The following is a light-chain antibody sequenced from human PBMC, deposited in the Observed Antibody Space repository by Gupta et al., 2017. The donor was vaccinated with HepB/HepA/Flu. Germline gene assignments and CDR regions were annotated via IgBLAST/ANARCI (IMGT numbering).Light chain of an antibody. J-gene: IGKJ2*04. V-gene: IGKV3-20*01. Sequence: EIVLTQSPGTLSFSPRERATLSCRASQSVSSSYLAWYQQKPGQAPRLLIYGASSRATGIPDRFSGSGSGTDFTLTISRLEPEDFAVYYCQQYGSSPCSFGQGTKLEIK. CDR3: QQYGSSPCS. CDR2: GAS. CDR1: QSVSSSY.